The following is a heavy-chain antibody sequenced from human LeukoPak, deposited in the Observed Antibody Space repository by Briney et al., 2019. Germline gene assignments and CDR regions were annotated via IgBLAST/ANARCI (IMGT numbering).Heavy chain of an antibody. D-gene: IGHD2-2*01. Sequence: GGSLRLSCAASGFSFSTHAMGWVRQAPGKGLEWVSVISGSGDNTYQADSVKGRFTISRDNSKNTLYLQMNSLRAEDTAVYYCAKDRWASIPAAIIWDYWGQGTLVTVSS. CDR1: GFSFSTHA. J-gene: IGHJ4*02. CDR3: AKDRWASIPAAIIWDY. V-gene: IGHV3-23*01. CDR2: ISGSGDNT.